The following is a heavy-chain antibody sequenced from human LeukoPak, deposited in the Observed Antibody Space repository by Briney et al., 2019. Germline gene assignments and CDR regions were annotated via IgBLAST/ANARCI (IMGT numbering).Heavy chain of an antibody. CDR3: ARDPYVSNFDY. D-gene: IGHD3-10*02. CDR2: IKEDGSET. Sequence: GGSLRLSCAASGFTFSNYWMSWVRQAPGKGPEWMGNIKEDGSETYYVDSVKGRLTISRDNAQNSLYLHMHSLRVEDTAVYCCARDPYVSNFDYWGQGTLVTVSS. J-gene: IGHJ4*02. V-gene: IGHV3-7*03. CDR1: GFTFSNYW.